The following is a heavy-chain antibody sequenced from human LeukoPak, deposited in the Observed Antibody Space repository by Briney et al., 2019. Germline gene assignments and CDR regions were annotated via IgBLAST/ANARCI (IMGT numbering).Heavy chain of an antibody. CDR2: IYYSGST. Sequence: SETLSLTCTVSGGSISSYYWSWIRQPPGKGLEWIGYIYYSGSTNYNPSLKSRVTISVDTSKNQFSLKLSSVTAADTAVYYCARGDRHCSGGSCHDYWGQGTLVTVSS. CDR1: GGSISSYY. D-gene: IGHD2-15*01. V-gene: IGHV4-59*01. CDR3: ARGDRHCSGGSCHDY. J-gene: IGHJ4*02.